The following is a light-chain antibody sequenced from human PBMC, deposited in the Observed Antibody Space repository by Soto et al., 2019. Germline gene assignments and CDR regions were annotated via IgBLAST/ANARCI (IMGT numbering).Light chain of an antibody. CDR3: QQYYSAPLT. CDR1: QSVSYSSNNKNF. CDR2: WAS. V-gene: IGKV4-1*01. Sequence: DIVMTQSPDSLAVSLGERATINCKSSQSVSYSSNNKNFLAWYQQKPGQPPKLLIYWASTRESGVPDRFSGSGSGTDFTLNISSLQAEDVAVYYCQQYYSAPLTFGGGTKVEI. J-gene: IGKJ4*01.